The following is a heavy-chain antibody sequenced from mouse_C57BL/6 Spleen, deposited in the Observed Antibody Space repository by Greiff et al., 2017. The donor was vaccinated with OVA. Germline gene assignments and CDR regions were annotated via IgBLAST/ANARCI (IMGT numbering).Heavy chain of an antibody. J-gene: IGHJ2*01. Sequence: QVQLQQPGAELVKPGASVKLSCKASGYTFTSYWMHWLKQRPGRGLEWIGRIAPNSGGTKYNEKFKSKATLTVDKPSSTAYMQLSSLTSEDSAVYYCAREGDSNYNYFDYWGQGTTLTVSS. CDR3: AREGDSNYNYFDY. D-gene: IGHD2-5*01. CDR2: IAPNSGGT. CDR1: GYTFTSYW. V-gene: IGHV1-72*01.